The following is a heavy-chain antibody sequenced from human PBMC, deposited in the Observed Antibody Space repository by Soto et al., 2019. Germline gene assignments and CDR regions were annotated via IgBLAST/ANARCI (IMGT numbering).Heavy chain of an antibody. D-gene: IGHD6-13*01. CDR1: GFSLSTSGVG. CDR2: IYWDDDK. Sequence: ITLKESGPTLVKPTQTLTLTCTFSGFSLSTSGVGVGWIRQPPGKALEWLALIYWDDDKRYSPSLKSRLTIIKDTSKNQVVLTMTNMDPVDTATYYCAHRGPCGRSWYGNNWFDPWGQGTLVTVSS. V-gene: IGHV2-5*02. J-gene: IGHJ5*02. CDR3: AHRGPCGRSWYGNNWFDP.